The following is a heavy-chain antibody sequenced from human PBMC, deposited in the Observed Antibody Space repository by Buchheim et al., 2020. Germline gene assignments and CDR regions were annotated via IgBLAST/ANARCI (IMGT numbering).Heavy chain of an antibody. CDR3: ARIRAYVNLDY. CDR1: GGSISNYY. CDR2: IFHTGRT. V-gene: IGHV4-59*08. D-gene: IGHD3-10*02. Sequence: QVQLQESGPGLVKPSETLSLTCTVSGGSISNYYWSWIRQPPGKGLEWIGYIFHTGRTFYNPALKSRVTLSVDTSANQFSLAVRSVTAADTAVYFCARIRAYVNLDYWGRGTL. J-gene: IGHJ4*02.